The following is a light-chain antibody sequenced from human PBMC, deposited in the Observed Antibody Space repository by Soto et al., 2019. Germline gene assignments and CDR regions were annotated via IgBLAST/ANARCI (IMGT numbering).Light chain of an antibody. CDR2: SNN. CDR1: SSNIGAGYD. J-gene: IGLJ1*01. Sequence: QSVLTQPPSVSGAPGQRVTISCTGSSSNIGAGYDVHWYQRLPGTAPKVLIYSNNNRPSGVPDRFSGSKSGTSATLAITGLQAEDEADYYCQSYASSLSGSYVFGTGTKVIVL. V-gene: IGLV1-40*01. CDR3: QSYASSLSGSYV.